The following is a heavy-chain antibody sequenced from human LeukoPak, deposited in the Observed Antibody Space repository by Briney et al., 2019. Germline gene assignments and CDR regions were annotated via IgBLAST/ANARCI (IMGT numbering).Heavy chain of an antibody. CDR1: GLTFSSYS. CDR2: ISSSSSTI. CDR3: ARIMITFGGVTYGMDV. Sequence: GGSLRLSCAASGLTFSSYSMNWVRQAPGKGLEWVSYISSSSSTIYFADSVKGRFTISRDNAKNSLYLQMNSLRAEDTAVYYCARIMITFGGVTYGMDVWGQGTTVTVSS. D-gene: IGHD3-16*01. V-gene: IGHV3-48*04. J-gene: IGHJ6*02.